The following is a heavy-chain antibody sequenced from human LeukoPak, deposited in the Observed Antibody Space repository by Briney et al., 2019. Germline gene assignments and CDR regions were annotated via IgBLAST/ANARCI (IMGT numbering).Heavy chain of an antibody. CDR1: GFTVSSNY. V-gene: IGHV3-53*01. J-gene: IGHJ4*02. CDR3: ARSYYDFWSGYEFPYYFDY. CDR2: TYSGGST. D-gene: IGHD3-3*01. Sequence: PGGSLRLSCSASGFTVSSNYMSWVRQAPGKGLEWVSVTYSGGSTYYADSVKGRFTISRDNSKNTLYLQMNSLRAEDTAVYYCARSYYDFWSGYEFPYYFDYWGQGTLVTVSS.